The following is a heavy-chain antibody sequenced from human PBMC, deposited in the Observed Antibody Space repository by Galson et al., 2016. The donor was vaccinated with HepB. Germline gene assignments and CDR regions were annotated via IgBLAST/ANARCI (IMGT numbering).Heavy chain of an antibody. CDR2: ISGRGSPT. CDR3: AKGFSGDCDGDCYSGVVPSDF. D-gene: IGHD2-21*02. Sequence: SLRLSCAASGFTFRTHVMTWVRQAPGKGLEWVSDISGRGSPTYYADSVKGRFTISRDNSKNTLYLQMSSLRVEDTAVYYCAKGFSGDCDGDCYSGVVPSDFLGQGTLVTVSS. J-gene: IGHJ4*02. V-gene: IGHV3-23*01. CDR1: GFTFRTHV.